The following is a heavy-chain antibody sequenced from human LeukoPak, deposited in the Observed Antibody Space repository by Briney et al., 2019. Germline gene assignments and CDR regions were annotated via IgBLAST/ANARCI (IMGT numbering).Heavy chain of an antibody. CDR2: THPNSGGT. J-gene: IGHJ6*02. V-gene: IGHV1-2*02. D-gene: IGHD3-10*01. Sequence: GASVKVSCKASGYTFIDCYIHWVRQAPGQGLEWMGWTHPNSGGTNHGQKFQGRVTMTRDTSISTAYLELSRLRSDDTAVYYCARSFTGSWFGELSDYFGLDVWGQGTTVTVSS. CDR3: ARSFTGSWFGELSDYFGLDV. CDR1: GYTFIDCY.